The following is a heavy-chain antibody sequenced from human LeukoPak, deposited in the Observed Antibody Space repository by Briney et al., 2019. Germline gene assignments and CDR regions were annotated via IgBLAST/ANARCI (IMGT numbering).Heavy chain of an antibody. CDR1: GFTFSNYA. D-gene: IGHD1-26*01. Sequence: PGGSLRLSCAASGFTFSNYAMSWVRQAPGKGLEWVSATSGRGDYTYYADSVRGRFTISRDNSKNTVYLQMNSLRVEDTAVYYCAKHSGSYFIYYVDSWGQGTLVTVSS. V-gene: IGHV3-23*01. CDR2: TSGRGDYT. CDR3: AKHSGSYFIYYVDS. J-gene: IGHJ4*02.